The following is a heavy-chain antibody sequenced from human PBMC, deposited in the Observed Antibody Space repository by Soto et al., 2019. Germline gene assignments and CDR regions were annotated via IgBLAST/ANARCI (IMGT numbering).Heavy chain of an antibody. CDR1: TFTFSNSW. CDR3: ARGVRASPGSYYFDY. Sequence: EVQLVESGGGLVQPGGSLRLSCAASTFTFSNSWMHWVRRAPGKGPEWVANINEDGTDKYYGDSVKGRFTISRDNAKNSVFLQMNSLRAEDTAVYYCARGVRASPGSYYFDYWGQGALVTVSS. J-gene: IGHJ4*02. V-gene: IGHV3-7*01. CDR2: INEDGTDK. D-gene: IGHD3-10*02.